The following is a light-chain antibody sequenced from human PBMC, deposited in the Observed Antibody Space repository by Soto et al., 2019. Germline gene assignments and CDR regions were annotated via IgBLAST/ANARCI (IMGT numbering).Light chain of an antibody. CDR2: GAS. CDR3: QQYNNWST. J-gene: IGKJ5*01. V-gene: IGKV3D-15*01. Sequence: EVVMTQSPVTLSVSLGESATLSCRASQSVDGYLAWYQQKPGQAPRLLIYGASSRATGIPDRFSGSGSGTDFTLTISRLEPEEFAIDDCQQYNNWSTVGQGTRLEI. CDR1: QSVDGY.